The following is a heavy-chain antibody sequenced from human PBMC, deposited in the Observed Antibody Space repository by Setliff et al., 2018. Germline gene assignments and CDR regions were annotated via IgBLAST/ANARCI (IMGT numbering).Heavy chain of an antibody. D-gene: IGHD1-1*01. V-gene: IGHV4-39*01. CDR2: IYYRGDT. CDR3: ARTGTYRYFDY. Sequence: PSETLSLTCTVSGASISSGTYYWAWIRQPPGKGLEWIGRIYYRGDTYYNASLKSRLTLSVDTSKNQVSLNLRSVTAADTAVYYCARTGTYRYFDYWGQGTQVTVSS. J-gene: IGHJ4*02. CDR1: GASISSGTYY.